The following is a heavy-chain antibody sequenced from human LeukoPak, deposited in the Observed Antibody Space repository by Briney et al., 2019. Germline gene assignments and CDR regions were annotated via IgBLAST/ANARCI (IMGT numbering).Heavy chain of an antibody. J-gene: IGHJ6*02. D-gene: IGHD1-7*01. CDR1: GFTFSSYA. V-gene: IGHV3-23*01. CDR3: AKDLGTTVVPVSIEYYNYGMDV. Sequence: GGSLRLSCAASGFTFSSYAMSWVRQAPEKGLEWVAAISADGSRTFYADSVKGRFTISRDNSDNTLSLQMSSLRADDTALFYCAKDLGTTVVPVSIEYYNYGMDVWGQGTTVIVSS. CDR2: ISADGSRT.